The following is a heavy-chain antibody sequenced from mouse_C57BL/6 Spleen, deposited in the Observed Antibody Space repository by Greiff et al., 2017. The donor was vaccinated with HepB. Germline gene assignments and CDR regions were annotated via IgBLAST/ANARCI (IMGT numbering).Heavy chain of an antibody. V-gene: IGHV1-15*01. CDR2: IDPETGGT. D-gene: IGHD2-1*01. CDR3: TRWASLYSH. Sequence: QVQLKESGAELVRPGASVTLSCKASGYTFTDYEMHWVKQTPVHGLEWIGAIDPETGGTAYNQKFKGKAILTADKSSSTAYMELRSLTSEDSAVYYCTRWASLYSHWGQGTLVTVSA. J-gene: IGHJ3*01. CDR1: GYTFTDYE.